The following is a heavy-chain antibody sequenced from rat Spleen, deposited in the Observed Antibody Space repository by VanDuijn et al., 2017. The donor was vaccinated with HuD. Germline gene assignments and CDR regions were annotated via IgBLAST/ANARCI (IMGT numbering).Heavy chain of an antibody. V-gene: IGHV5-25*01. CDR1: GFTFSDCY. CDR3: ARHHYDGYYHGPVFGVMDA. Sequence: EVQLVESDGDLVQPGRSLKLSCATSGFTFSDCYMAWVRQAPKKGLEWVASISAGGGGTYYPDSVKGRFTISRDNAKSTLYLQMDSLRSEDTAIYSCARHHYDGYYHGPVFGVMDAWGQGASVTVSS. D-gene: IGHD1-12*03. J-gene: IGHJ4*01. CDR2: ISAGGGGT.